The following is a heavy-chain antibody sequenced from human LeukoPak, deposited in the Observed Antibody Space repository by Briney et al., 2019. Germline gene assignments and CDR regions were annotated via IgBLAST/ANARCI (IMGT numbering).Heavy chain of an antibody. CDR1: GGSFSGSY. J-gene: IGHJ5*02. V-gene: IGHV4-34*01. CDR3: ARVETVLWFGELDHPMNWFDP. CDR2: INLSGST. D-gene: IGHD3-10*01. Sequence: SETLSLTCGVSGGSFSGSYWGWIRQPPGKGLEWIGEINLSGSTNYNSSLTSRVTISLDTSKNQFSLNLRSVTTADTAVYYCARVETVLWFGELDHPMNWFDPWGQGTLVTVSS.